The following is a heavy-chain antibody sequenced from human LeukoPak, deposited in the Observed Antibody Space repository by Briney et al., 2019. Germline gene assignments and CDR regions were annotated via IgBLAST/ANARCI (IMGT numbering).Heavy chain of an antibody. D-gene: IGHD4-17*01. Sequence: PSETLSLTCTVSGGSISSYYWSWIRQPPGRGLEWIGYIYYSGSTNYNPSLKSRVTISVDTSKNQFSLKLSSVTAADTAVYYCAREIRGRDYGDYVTAFDIWGQGTMVTVSS. CDR3: AREIRGRDYGDYVTAFDI. J-gene: IGHJ3*02. V-gene: IGHV4-59*12. CDR2: IYYSGST. CDR1: GGSISSYY.